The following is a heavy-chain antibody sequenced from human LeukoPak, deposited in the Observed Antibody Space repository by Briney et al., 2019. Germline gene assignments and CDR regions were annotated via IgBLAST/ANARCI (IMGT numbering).Heavy chain of an antibody. CDR2: ITSSDSTI. CDR1: GFTFSDYY. J-gene: IGHJ6*03. V-gene: IGHV3-11*01. D-gene: IGHD3-3*01. Sequence: GGSLRLSCAASGFTFSDYYMSWIRQAPGKGLEWVSYITSSDSTIYYADSVKGRFTISRDNAKNSLYLQMNSLRAEDTAVYYRAKRRFLDHYYYMDVWGKGTTVTVSS. CDR3: AKRRFLDHYYYMDV.